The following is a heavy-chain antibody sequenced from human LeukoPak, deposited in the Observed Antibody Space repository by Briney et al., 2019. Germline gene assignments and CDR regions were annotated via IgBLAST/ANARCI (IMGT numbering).Heavy chain of an antibody. CDR1: GFTFSSYA. V-gene: IGHV3-23*01. D-gene: IGHD3-3*01. CDR3: AKGVLRFLNYFDY. Sequence: PGGSLRLSCAASGFTFSSYAMNWVRQAPGKGLEWVSAISGSGGSTYYADSVKGRFTISRDNSKNTLYLQMNSLRAEDTAVYYCAKGVLRFLNYFDYWGQGTLVTVSS. CDR2: ISGSGGST. J-gene: IGHJ4*02.